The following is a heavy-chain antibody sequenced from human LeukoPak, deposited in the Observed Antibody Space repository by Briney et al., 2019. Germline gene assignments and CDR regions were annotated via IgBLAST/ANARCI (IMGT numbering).Heavy chain of an antibody. D-gene: IGHD5-18*01. V-gene: IGHV1-2*02. CDR2: INPNSGGT. CDR3: ARWGYGWAFDF. Sequence: GASVKVSCKASGYTFTSYGISWVRQAPGQGLEWMGWINPNSGGTYYTQKFLGRATMTRDTSINTAYMEFSRLESDDTAVYYCARWGYGWAFDFWGQGTMVTVSS. J-gene: IGHJ3*01. CDR1: GYTFTSYG.